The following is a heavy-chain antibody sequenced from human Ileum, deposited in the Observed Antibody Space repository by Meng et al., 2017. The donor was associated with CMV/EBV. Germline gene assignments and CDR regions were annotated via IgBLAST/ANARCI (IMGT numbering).Heavy chain of an antibody. V-gene: IGHV3-30-3*01. CDR3: ARDARIGVTRGHIYNWFDP. CDR2: MSYDGTNK. J-gene: IGHJ5*02. CDR1: GIILSSYG. Sequence: GGSLRLSCEASGIILSSYGVHWVRQAPGKGLEWVAVMSYDGTNKFYADSVKGRFTISRESSRNTVYLQMNSLRVEDTAIYYCARDARIGVTRGHIYNWFDPWGQGSLVTVSS. D-gene: IGHD2-21*01.